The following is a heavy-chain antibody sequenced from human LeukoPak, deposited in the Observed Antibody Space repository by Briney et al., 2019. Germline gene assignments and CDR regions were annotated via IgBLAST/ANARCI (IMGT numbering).Heavy chain of an antibody. Sequence: GGSLRLSRAASGFTFSSYAMHWVRQAPGQGLEWMGWINPNSGGTNYAQKFQGRVTMTRDTSISTAYMELSRLRSDDTAVYYCARPSYYYDSSGYPSSWGQGTLVTVSS. D-gene: IGHD3-22*01. CDR2: INPNSGGT. V-gene: IGHV1-2*02. CDR3: ARPSYYYDSSGYPSS. CDR1: GFTFSSYA. J-gene: IGHJ4*02.